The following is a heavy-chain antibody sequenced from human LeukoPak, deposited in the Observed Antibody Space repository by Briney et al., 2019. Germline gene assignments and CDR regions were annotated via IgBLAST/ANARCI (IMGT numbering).Heavy chain of an antibody. D-gene: IGHD6-19*01. V-gene: IGHV6-1*01. CDR2: TYYRSKWYN. J-gene: IGHJ5*02. Sequence: SQTLSLTCAISGDSLSSNSAAWDWIRQSPSRGLVWLGRTYYRSKWYNDSAVSVKSRITINPNTAKNQFSLQLNSVTPEDTAVYYCARDHSSGWYTNWFDPWGQRTLVTVSS. CDR1: GDSLSSNSAA. CDR3: ARDHSSGWYTNWFDP.